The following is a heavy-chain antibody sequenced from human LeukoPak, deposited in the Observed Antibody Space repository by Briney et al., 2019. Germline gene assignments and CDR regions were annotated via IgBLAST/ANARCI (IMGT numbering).Heavy chain of an antibody. V-gene: IGHV4-34*01. CDR1: GGSFSGYH. CDR2: INHTGST. Sequence: PSETLSLTCAVYGGSFSGYHWNWIRQPPGKGLEWIGEINHTGSTNYNPSLKSRVTISVDTSKNQSSLKLGSVTAADTAVYYCARSVAGDGDAFDYWGQGTLVTVSS. CDR3: ARSVAGDGDAFDY. D-gene: IGHD2-21*02. J-gene: IGHJ4*02.